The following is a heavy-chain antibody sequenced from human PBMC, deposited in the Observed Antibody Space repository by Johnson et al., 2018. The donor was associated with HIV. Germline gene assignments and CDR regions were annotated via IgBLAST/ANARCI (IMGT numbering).Heavy chain of an antibody. CDR3: FDI. CDR1: GFTFSSYG. V-gene: IGHV3-7*01. Sequence: VQLVESGGGVVQPGRSLRLSCAASGFTFSSYGMHWVRQAPGKGLEWVANIKQDGSEKYYVDSVKGRFTISRDNAKNSLYLQMNSLRASGRYDEGGFDIWGQGTMVTVSS. CDR2: IKQDGSEK. J-gene: IGHJ3*02. D-gene: IGHD1-26*01.